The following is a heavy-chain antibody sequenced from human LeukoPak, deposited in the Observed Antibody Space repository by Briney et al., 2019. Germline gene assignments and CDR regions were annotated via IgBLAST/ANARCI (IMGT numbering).Heavy chain of an antibody. CDR2: ISSSSSTI. Sequence: GGSLRLSCAVSGFTFSSYSMNWVRQAPGKGLEWVSYISSSSSTIYYADSVKGRFTISRDNAKNSLYLQMNSLRAEDTAVYYCAREPPNYDILTGGYWGQGTLVTVSS. D-gene: IGHD3-9*01. V-gene: IGHV3-48*01. CDR3: AREPPNYDILTGGY. CDR1: GFTFSSYS. J-gene: IGHJ4*02.